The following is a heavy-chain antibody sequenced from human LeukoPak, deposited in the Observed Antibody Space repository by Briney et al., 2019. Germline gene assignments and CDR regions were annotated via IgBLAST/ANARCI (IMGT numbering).Heavy chain of an antibody. CDR3: ARGSVARDIVVVPAAIVYYYGMDV. D-gene: IGHD2-2*01. V-gene: IGHV1-69*13. CDR1: GGTFSSYA. CDR2: IIPIFGTA. J-gene: IGHJ6*02. Sequence: SVKVSCKASGGTFSSYAISWVRQAPGQGLEWMGGIIPIFGTANYAQKFQGRVTITADESTSTAYMELNSLRSEDTAVYYCARGSVARDIVVVPAAIVYYYGMDVWGQGTTVTVSS.